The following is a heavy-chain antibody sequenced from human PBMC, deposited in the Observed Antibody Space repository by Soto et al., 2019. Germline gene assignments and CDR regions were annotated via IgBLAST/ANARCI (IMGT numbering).Heavy chain of an antibody. J-gene: IGHJ4*02. CDR3: ARDNALVGAIDY. V-gene: IGHV3-11*01. Sequence: GGSLSLSCAASGFTFSAYYLSWTRQAPGKGLGWVSYISSSGSTIYNADSVKARFTISRDNAKNSLYLQMNSLRAEDTAVYYCARDNALVGAIDYWGQGTLVTVSS. CDR2: ISSSGSTI. D-gene: IGHD1-26*01. CDR1: GFTFSAYY.